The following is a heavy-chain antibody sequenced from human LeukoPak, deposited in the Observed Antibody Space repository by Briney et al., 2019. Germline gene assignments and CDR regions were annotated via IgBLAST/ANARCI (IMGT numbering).Heavy chain of an antibody. D-gene: IGHD6-19*01. Sequence: SETLSLTCTVSGYSISSGYYWGWIRQPPGRGLEWIGSIYHSGSTYYNPSLKSRVTISVDTSKNQFSLKLSSVTAADTAVYYCARGVRSGCPRCWYFDLWGRGTLVTVSS. J-gene: IGHJ2*01. CDR2: IYHSGST. V-gene: IGHV4-38-2*02. CDR3: ARGVRSGCPRCWYFDL. CDR1: GYSISSGYY.